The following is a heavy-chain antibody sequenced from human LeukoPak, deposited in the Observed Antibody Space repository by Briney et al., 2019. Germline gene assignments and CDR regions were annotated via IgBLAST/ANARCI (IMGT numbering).Heavy chain of an antibody. V-gene: IGHV1-18*01. CDR1: GYTFISYG. Sequence: GASVKVSCKASGYTFISYGISWVRQAPGQGLEWMGWISAYNGNTNYAQKLQGRVTMTTDTSTSTAYMELRSLRSDDTAVYYCARDRNYYGSASYDNYYGMDVWGQGTTVTVSS. J-gene: IGHJ6*02. CDR2: ISAYNGNT. CDR3: ARDRNYYGSASYDNYYGMDV. D-gene: IGHD3-10*01.